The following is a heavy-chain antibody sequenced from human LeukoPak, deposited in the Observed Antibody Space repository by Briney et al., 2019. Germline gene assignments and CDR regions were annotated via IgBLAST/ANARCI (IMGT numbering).Heavy chain of an antibody. Sequence: SVKVSCKASGGTFSSYAISWVRQAPGQGLEWMGGIIPIFGTANYAQKFQGRVTITADESTSTAYMELSSLRSEDTAVYYCARVPESYYYDSSGYYYYMDVWGKGTTVTVSS. V-gene: IGHV1-69*13. CDR3: ARVPESYYYDSSGYYYYMDV. CDR1: GGTFSSYA. J-gene: IGHJ6*03. D-gene: IGHD3-22*01. CDR2: IIPIFGTA.